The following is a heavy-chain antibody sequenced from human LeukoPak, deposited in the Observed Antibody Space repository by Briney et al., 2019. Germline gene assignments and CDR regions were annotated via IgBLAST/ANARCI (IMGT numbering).Heavy chain of an antibody. Sequence: PGGSLRLSCAASGFTFSSYSMTWVRQAPGKGLEWIGEINHSGSTNYNPSLKSRVTISVDTSKNQFSLKLSSVTAADTAVYYCARGRWFDPWGQGTLVTVSS. J-gene: IGHJ5*02. CDR3: ARGRWFDP. CDR2: INHSGST. CDR1: GFTFSSYS. V-gene: IGHV4-34*01.